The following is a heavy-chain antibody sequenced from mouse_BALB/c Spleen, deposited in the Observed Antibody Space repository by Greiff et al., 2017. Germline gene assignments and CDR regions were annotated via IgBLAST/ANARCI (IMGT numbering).Heavy chain of an antibody. CDR3: ARGEITTGYAMDY. Sequence: VQLQQSGPELVKPGASVRISCKASGYTFTSYYIHWVKQRPGQGLEWIGWIYPGNVNTKYNEKFKGKATLTADKSSSTAYMQLSSLTSEDSAVYFCARGEITTGYAMDYWGQGTSVTVSS. CDR2: IYPGNVNT. D-gene: IGHD2-4*01. J-gene: IGHJ4*01. CDR1: GYTFTSYY. V-gene: IGHV1S56*01.